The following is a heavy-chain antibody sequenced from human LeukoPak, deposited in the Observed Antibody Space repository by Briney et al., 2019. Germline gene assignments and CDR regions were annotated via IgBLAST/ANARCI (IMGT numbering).Heavy chain of an antibody. CDR1: GGSFSGYY. J-gene: IGHJ4*02. Sequence: ETLSLTCAVYGGSFSGYYWSWIRQAPGKGLEWVGRIKSKTDGGTTDYAAPVKGRFTISKDDSKNTLYLQMNSLKTEDTAVYYCTTAMVRGVIGYWGQGTLVTVSS. D-gene: IGHD3-10*01. CDR3: TTAMVRGVIGY. V-gene: IGHV3-15*01. CDR2: IKSKTDGGTT.